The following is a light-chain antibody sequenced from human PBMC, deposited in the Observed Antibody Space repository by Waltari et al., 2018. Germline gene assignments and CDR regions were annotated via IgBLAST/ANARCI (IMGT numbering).Light chain of an antibody. CDR3: QQYESSPFT. V-gene: IGKV1-5*03. J-gene: IGKJ2*01. CDR1: QSVSTR. CDR2: KAS. Sequence: DIQMTQSPSTVSASVGDTVTIPCRASQSVSTRLAWYQQTAGKVPQLLIYKASRLETGVPSRFSGGGSGTEFSLTISNLQPEDFATYYCQQYESSPFTFGQGTKLEI.